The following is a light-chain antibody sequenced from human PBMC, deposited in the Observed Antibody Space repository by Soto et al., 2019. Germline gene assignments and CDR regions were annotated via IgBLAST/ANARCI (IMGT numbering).Light chain of an antibody. CDR3: SSYTSSSIYVV. V-gene: IGLV2-14*01. Sequence: QSALTQPASVSGSPGQSITLSCTGTSSDVGGYNYVSWYQQHPGKAPKLMIYDVSNRPSGVSNRFSGSKSGNTASLTISGLQAEDEADYYCSSYTSSSIYVVFGGGTKLTVL. CDR1: SSDVGGYNY. J-gene: IGLJ2*01. CDR2: DVS.